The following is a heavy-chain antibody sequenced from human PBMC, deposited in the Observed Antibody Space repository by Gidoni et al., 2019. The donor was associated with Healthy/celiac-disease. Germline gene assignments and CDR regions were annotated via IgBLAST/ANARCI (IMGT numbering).Heavy chain of an antibody. CDR3: ARHARAVAGTLDY. CDR2: IYYSGST. J-gene: IGHJ4*02. V-gene: IGHV4-59*08. Sequence: QVQLQESGPGLVKPSETLSLTCTGSGGSISSSYWTWIRQPPGKGLEWIGYIYYSGSTNYNPSLKSRVTISVDTSKNQFSLKLSSVTAADTAVYYCARHARAVAGTLDYWGQGTLVTVSS. D-gene: IGHD6-19*01. CDR1: GGSISSSY.